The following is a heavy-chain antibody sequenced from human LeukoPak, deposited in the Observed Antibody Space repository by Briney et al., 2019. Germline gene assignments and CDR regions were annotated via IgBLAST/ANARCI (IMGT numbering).Heavy chain of an antibody. CDR3: ARGLRFNYYGMDV. CDR2: IIPILGIA. CDR1: GYTFTSYG. Sequence: SVKVSCKASGYTFTSYGISWVRQAPGQGLEWMGRIIPILGIANYAQKFQGRVTITADKSTSTAYMELGSLRSEATAVYYCARGLRFNYYGMDVWGQGTTVTVSS. D-gene: IGHD3-10*01. J-gene: IGHJ6*02. V-gene: IGHV1-69*04.